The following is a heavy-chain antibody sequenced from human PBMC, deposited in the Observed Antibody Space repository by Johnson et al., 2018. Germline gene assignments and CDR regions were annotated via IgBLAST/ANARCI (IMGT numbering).Heavy chain of an antibody. V-gene: IGHV3-23*04. D-gene: IGHD2-21*02. Sequence: VQLVQSGGGLVKXGGSXRLXCVVSGFTFSSYAMTWVRQAPGKGLEWVSTISGSGSSPYYADSVTGRFPGSRDNSKNTLYLQMNSLRAEAKAVYYRAKDNRGGGGGDGCSNGMDVWGQGTTVTVSS. CDR3: AKDNRGGGGGDGCSNGMDV. CDR2: ISGSGSSP. CDR1: GFTFSSYA. J-gene: IGHJ6*02.